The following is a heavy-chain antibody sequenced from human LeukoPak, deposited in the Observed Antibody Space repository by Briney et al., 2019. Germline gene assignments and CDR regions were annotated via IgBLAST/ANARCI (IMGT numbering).Heavy chain of an antibody. Sequence: PGGSLRLSCAASGFTFSSYAMHWVRQAPGEGLEWVAVVSYDGGHKFYADSVKGRFTISRDTSSNTLYLQMNSLRAEDTALYYCAGFGEFFDDPWGQGTLVTVSS. D-gene: IGHD3-10*01. CDR2: VSYDGGHK. CDR1: GFTFSSYA. V-gene: IGHV3-30*04. J-gene: IGHJ5*02. CDR3: AGFGEFFDDP.